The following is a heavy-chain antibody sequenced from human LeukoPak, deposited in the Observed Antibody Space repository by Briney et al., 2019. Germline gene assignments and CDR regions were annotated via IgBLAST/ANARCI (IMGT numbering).Heavy chain of an antibody. D-gene: IGHD3-10*01. CDR2: IKSKTDGETT. Sequence: GGSLRLSCTASGFSFSIAWMNWVRQAPGKGLEWIGRIKSKTDGETTNYAEPVRGRFTISRDDSKSAVYLQMNSLKIEDTAVYYCTTDLGTYYHGSQRLIPIDYWGQGTLVTVSS. CDR1: GFSFSIAW. CDR3: TTDLGTYYHGSQRLIPIDY. V-gene: IGHV3-15*07. J-gene: IGHJ4*02.